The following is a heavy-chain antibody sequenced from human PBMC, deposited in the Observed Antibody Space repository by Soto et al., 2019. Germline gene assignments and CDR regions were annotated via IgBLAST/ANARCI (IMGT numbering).Heavy chain of an antibody. CDR2: IYYSGST. CDR1: GGSISSYY. J-gene: IGHJ4*02. CDR3: ARAYNNFDY. D-gene: IGHD1-20*01. V-gene: IGHV4-59*01. Sequence: QVQLQESGPGLVKPSETLSLTCTVSGGSISSYYWSWIRQPPGKGLEWIGYIYYSGSTNYNPSLITRVTSSVETCKNQFSLSLSPVTAADTAVYYCARAYNNFDYCGRGTLVTVSS.